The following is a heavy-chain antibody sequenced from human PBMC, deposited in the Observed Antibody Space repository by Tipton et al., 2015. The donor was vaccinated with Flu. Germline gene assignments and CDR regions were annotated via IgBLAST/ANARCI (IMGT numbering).Heavy chain of an antibody. CDR1: GFTFSDYY. Sequence: LRLSCAASGFTFSDYYMSWIRQPPGKGLEWIGEINHSGSTNYNVSLKSRVTILVDTSKNQFSLKLKSLTAADTAVYYCARGTGHASTYFDSWGRGTLVTVSS. D-gene: IGHD1-1*01. CDR2: INHSGST. CDR3: ARGTGHASTYFDS. J-gene: IGHJ4*02. V-gene: IGHV4-34*01.